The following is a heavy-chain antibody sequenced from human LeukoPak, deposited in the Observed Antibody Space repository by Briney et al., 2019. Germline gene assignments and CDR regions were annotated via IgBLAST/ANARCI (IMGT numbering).Heavy chain of an antibody. CDR1: GGSISSGGYY. V-gene: IGHV4-31*03. D-gene: IGHD6-13*01. Sequence: PSETLSLTCTVSGGSISSGGYYWSWIPQHPGKGLDWIGYIFHSGSTYYYPSLKSRLTISVDTSKNQFSLRLSSVTAADTAVYYCARDYSAWYGFDYWGQGTLVTVSS. J-gene: IGHJ4*02. CDR3: ARDYSAWYGFDY. CDR2: IFHSGST.